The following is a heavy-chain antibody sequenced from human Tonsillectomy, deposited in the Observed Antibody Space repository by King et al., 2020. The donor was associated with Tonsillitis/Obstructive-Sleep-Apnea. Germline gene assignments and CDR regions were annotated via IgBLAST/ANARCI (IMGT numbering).Heavy chain of an antibody. CDR3: VRGSSSGWYRNDY. CDR1: GGSISSYY. J-gene: IGHJ4*02. V-gene: IGHV4-59*01. CDR2: IYYDGST. D-gene: IGHD6-19*01. Sequence: QLQESGPGLVKPSETLSLTCTVSGGSISSYYWSWVRQPPGKGLEWIGYIYYDGSTTYNPSLKSRLTISVDTSKNQFSLKLSSVTAADTAVYFCVRGSSSGWYRNDYWGQGALVTVSS.